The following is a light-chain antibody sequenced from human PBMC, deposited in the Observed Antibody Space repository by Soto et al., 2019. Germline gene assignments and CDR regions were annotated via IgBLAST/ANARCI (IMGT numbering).Light chain of an antibody. CDR2: SND. Sequence: QSVLTQPPSASGTPGQRVTISCSGGNSDIGTNTVNWYQQVPGAAPKLLIYSNDQRPSGVPDRFSGSKSGTSASLAISGLQSEDEADYYCSSYTSSSPHVFGTGTKVTVL. V-gene: IGLV1-44*01. CDR1: NSDIGTNT. CDR3: SSYTSSSPHV. J-gene: IGLJ1*01.